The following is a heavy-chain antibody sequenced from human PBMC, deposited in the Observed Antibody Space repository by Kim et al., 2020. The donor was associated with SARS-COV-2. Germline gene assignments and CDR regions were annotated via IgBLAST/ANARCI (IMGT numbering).Heavy chain of an antibody. Sequence: SETLSLTCTVSGGSISSSSYYWGWIRQPPGKGLEWIGSIYYSGSTYYNPSLKSRVTISVDTSKNQFSLKLSSVTAADTALYYCARAQGGLVWFGGGFDYWGQGTLVTVSS. J-gene: IGHJ4*02. CDR3: ARAQGGLVWFGGGFDY. CDR2: IYYSGST. D-gene: IGHD3-10*01. V-gene: IGHV4-39*07. CDR1: GGSISSSSYY.